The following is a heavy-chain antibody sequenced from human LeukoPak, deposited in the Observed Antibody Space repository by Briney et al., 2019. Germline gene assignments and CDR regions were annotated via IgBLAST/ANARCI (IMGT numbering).Heavy chain of an antibody. V-gene: IGHV4-34*01. Sequence: SETLSLPCAVYGGAFSGYYWSWIRQPPGKGLEWIGEINHSGSTYYNPSLKSRVTISVDTSKNQFSLKLISVTAADTAVYYCARNFQYFDLPDYWGQGTLVTVSS. CDR1: GGAFSGYY. D-gene: IGHD2/OR15-2a*01. J-gene: IGHJ4*02. CDR2: INHSGST. CDR3: ARNFQYFDLPDY.